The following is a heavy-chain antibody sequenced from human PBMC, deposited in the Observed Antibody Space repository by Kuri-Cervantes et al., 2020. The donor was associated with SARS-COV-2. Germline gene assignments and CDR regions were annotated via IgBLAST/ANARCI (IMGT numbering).Heavy chain of an antibody. V-gene: IGHV5-10-1*01. Sequence: GESLKISCKGCGYRFTSYWISWVRQMPGKGLEWMGRIDPSDSYTNYSPSFQGHVTISADKSISTAYLQWSSLKASDTAMYYCARQGWELFQWSNDFDYWGRGTLVTVSS. CDR1: GYRFTSYW. D-gene: IGHD1-26*01. CDR3: ARQGWELFQWSNDFDY. CDR2: IDPSDSYT. J-gene: IGHJ4*02.